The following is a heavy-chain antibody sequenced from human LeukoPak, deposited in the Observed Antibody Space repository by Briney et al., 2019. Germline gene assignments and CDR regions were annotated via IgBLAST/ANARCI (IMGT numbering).Heavy chain of an antibody. J-gene: IGHJ4*02. D-gene: IGHD1-1*01. V-gene: IGHV4-59*01. CDR3: ARAHTNNWHVDY. CDR2: IHDSGRS. CDR1: GGPTSDYY. Sequence: SETLSLTCTVSGGPTSDYYWSWIRQPPGKGLEWIGYIHDSGRSDYNPSLKSRVSISVDTSKNQLSLKLSSVTAADTAVYYCARAHTNNWHVDYRGQGTLVTVSS.